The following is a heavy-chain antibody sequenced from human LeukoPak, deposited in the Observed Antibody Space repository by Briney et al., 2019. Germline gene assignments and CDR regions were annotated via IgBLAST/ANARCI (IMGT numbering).Heavy chain of an antibody. CDR1: GFTFSSYS. D-gene: IGHD6-19*01. V-gene: IGHV3-21*01. CDR3: ARDGIAVAGTADY. CDR2: VSSSSSYI. J-gene: IGHJ4*02. Sequence: GGSLRLSCAASGFTFSSYSMNWVRQAPGKGLEWVSSVSSSSSYIYYADSVKGRFTISRDNAKNSLYLQMNSLRAEDTAVYYCARDGIAVAGTADYWGQGTLVTVSS.